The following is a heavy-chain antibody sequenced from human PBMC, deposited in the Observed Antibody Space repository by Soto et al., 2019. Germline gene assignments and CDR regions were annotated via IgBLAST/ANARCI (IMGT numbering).Heavy chain of an antibody. Sequence: QVQLQESGPGLVKPSQTLSLTCTVSGGSISSGGYYWSWIRQHPGKGLEWIGYIYYSGSTYYNPSLKSRVTISVDPSKNQFSLKLSSVTAADTAVHYCAREVNYEVYWYFDLWGRGTLVTVSS. V-gene: IGHV4-31*03. CDR3: AREVNYEVYWYFDL. D-gene: IGHD3-22*01. CDR1: GGSISSGGYY. J-gene: IGHJ2*01. CDR2: IYYSGST.